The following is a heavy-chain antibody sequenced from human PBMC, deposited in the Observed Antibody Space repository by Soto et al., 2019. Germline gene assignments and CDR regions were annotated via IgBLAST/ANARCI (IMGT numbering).Heavy chain of an antibody. CDR3: AILKTDYYDSSGYSKESYYFDY. CDR2: INPSGGST. J-gene: IGHJ4*02. CDR1: GYTFTSYY. D-gene: IGHD3-22*01. V-gene: IGHV1-46*01. Sequence: GASVKVSCKASGYTFTSYYMHWVRQAPGQGLEWMGIINPSGGSTSYAQKFQGRVTMTRDTSTSTVYMELSSLRSEDTAVYYCAILKTDYYDSSGYSKESYYFDYWGQGTLVTVSS.